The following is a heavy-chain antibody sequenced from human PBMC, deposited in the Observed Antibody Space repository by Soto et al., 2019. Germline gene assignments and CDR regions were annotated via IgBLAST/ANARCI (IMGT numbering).Heavy chain of an antibody. V-gene: IGHV4-4*07. J-gene: IGHJ4*02. CDR2: IYTDGTT. Sequence: QVQLQGSGPGQVKPSETLSLTYTVSGDSISGYFYWSWIRQPAGKGLEWIGRIYTDGTTKYNPSLKRRVPLSLDKSKNQFSLRLSSVTAADTAVYYFAREVRGGFTGIFDQWGRGSRFTVSS. CDR1: GDSISGYFY. D-gene: IGHD2-15*01. CDR3: AREVRGGFTGIFDQ.